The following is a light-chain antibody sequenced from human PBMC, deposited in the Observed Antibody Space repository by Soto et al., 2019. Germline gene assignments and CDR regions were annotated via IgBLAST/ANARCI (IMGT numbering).Light chain of an antibody. CDR2: DVS. V-gene: IGLV2-14*01. Sequence: QSVLTQPASVSGSPGQSMTISCTGTSSDVGGYNYVSWYQQHPGKAPKLMIYDVSNRPSGVSNRFSGSKSGNTASLTISGLQAEDEADYYCSSYTSSSTRHVVFGGGTKVTVL. CDR3: SSYTSSSTRHVV. J-gene: IGLJ2*01. CDR1: SSDVGGYNY.